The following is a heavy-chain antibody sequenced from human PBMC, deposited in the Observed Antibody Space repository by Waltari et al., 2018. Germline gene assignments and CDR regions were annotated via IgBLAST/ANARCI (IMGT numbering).Heavy chain of an antibody. J-gene: IGHJ3*02. Sequence: QVQLQESGPGLVKPSQTLSLTCTVSGGSLSSGGYYWSWIRPHPGKGLEGIGYSYYSGSNNHNPTLKSRVTVSADTSKNQFSLKLGSVAAADTAVYYCARDRGHGGNSDAFDIWGQGTMVTVSS. CDR1: GGSLSSGGYY. CDR2: SYYSGSN. CDR3: ARDRGHGGNSDAFDI. V-gene: IGHV4-31*03. D-gene: IGHD2-21*02.